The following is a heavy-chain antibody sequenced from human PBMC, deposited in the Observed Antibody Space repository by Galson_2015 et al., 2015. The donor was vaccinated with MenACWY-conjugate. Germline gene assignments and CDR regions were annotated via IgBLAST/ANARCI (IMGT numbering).Heavy chain of an antibody. V-gene: IGHV3-53*01. D-gene: IGHD3-10*01. Sequence: SLRLSCAASGFTVSSDYMNWVRQAPGKGLEWVSVIYGGDTTYYADSVKGRFTISRDNSKNTVYLQMNSLRAEDTAVYFCARGLRDVYRFDYWGQGTLVTVSS. CDR1: GFTVSSDY. J-gene: IGHJ4*02. CDR3: ARGLRDVYRFDY. CDR2: IYGGDTT.